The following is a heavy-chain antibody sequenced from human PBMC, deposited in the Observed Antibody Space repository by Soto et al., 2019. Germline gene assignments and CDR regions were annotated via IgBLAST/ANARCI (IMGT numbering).Heavy chain of an antibody. CDR1: GGTFSSYA. D-gene: IGHD6-6*01. J-gene: IGHJ4*02. Sequence: SVKVSCKASGGTFSSYAISWVRQAPGQGLEWMGGIIPIFGTANYAQKFQGRVTITADKSTSTAYMELSSLRSEDTAVYYCARDPEYSSSFFDYWGQGTLVTASS. CDR3: ARDPEYSSSFFDY. V-gene: IGHV1-69*06. CDR2: IIPIFGTA.